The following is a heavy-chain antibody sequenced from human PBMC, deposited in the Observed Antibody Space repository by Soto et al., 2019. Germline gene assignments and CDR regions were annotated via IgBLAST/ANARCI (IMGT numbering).Heavy chain of an antibody. CDR3: ARDVSLLWFGEYYFDY. CDR2: ISSSSSTI. Sequence: EVQLVESGGGLVQPGGSLRLSCAASGFTFSSYSMNWVRQAPGKGLEWVSYISSSSSTIYYADSVKGRFTISRDNAKNSLYLQMNSLRAEDTAVYYCARDVSLLWFGEYYFDYWGQGTLVTVSS. V-gene: IGHV3-48*01. J-gene: IGHJ4*02. D-gene: IGHD3-10*01. CDR1: GFTFSSYS.